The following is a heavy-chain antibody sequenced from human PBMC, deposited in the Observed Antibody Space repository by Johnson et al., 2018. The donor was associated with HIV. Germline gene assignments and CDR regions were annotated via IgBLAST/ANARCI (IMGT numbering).Heavy chain of an antibody. CDR1: GFTFDDYA. CDR2: ISWNSGSI. CDR3: ASPKTPTRWVRGAFDI. J-gene: IGHJ3*02. V-gene: IGHV3-9*01. D-gene: IGHD3-10*01. Sequence: VQLVESGGGLVQPGRSLRLSCAASGFTFDDYAMHWVRQAPGKGLEWVSGISWNSGSIGYADSVKGRFTISRDNAKNSLYLQMNSLRAEDTAVYYCASPKTPTRWVRGAFDIWGQGTMVTVSS.